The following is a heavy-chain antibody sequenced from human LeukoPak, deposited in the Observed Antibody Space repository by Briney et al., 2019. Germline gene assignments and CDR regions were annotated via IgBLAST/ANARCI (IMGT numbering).Heavy chain of an antibody. V-gene: IGHV3-23*01. J-gene: IGHJ4*02. CDR1: GFTFSSYA. D-gene: IGHD3-16*01. Sequence: PGGSLRLSCAVSGFTFSSYAMSWVRQAPGRGLEWVSGISGSGHRTYYADSVKGRFTISRDNSKSTLYLQMNSLRAEDTAVYYCAKDWGEYFDYVWGSFTSFDSWGQGTLVTVSS. CDR3: AKDWGEYFDYVWGSFTSFDS. CDR2: ISGSGHRT.